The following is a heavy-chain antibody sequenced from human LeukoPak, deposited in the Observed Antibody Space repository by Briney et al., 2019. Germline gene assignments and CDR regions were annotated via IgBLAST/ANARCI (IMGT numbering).Heavy chain of an antibody. J-gene: IGHJ4*02. CDR3: TRDGPLGQSSSDY. V-gene: IGHV3-23*01. Sequence: RTGGSLRLSCAASGFTFSSYAMSWVRQAPGKGLEWVSAISGSGGSTYYADSVKGRFTISRDNSKNTLYLQMNSLTAEDTALYFCTRDGPLGQSSSDYWGQGTLVTVSS. CDR2: ISGSGGST. D-gene: IGHD1-14*01. CDR1: GFTFSSYA.